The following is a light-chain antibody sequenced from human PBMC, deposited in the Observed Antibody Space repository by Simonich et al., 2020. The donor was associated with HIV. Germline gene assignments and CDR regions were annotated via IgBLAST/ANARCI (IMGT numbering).Light chain of an antibody. CDR3: QAWDSSSVV. CDR2: QDN. V-gene: IGLV3-1*01. J-gene: IGLJ2*01. Sequence: SYELTQPPSVSVSPGQTASITCSADKLGNKYVCWYQQKPGQSPVLVIYQDNKRPSGIPERFSGSNSGNTATLTSSETQAMDEADYYCQAWDSSSVVFGGGTKLTVL. CDR1: KLGNKY.